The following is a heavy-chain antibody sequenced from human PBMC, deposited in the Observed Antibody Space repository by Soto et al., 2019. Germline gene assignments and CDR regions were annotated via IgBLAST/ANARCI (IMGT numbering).Heavy chain of an antibody. CDR1: GGTFSSYA. Sequence: ASVKVSCKASGGTFSSYATSWVRQAPGQGLEWMGGIIPIFGTANYAQKFQGRVTITADESTSTAYMELSSLRSEDTAVYYCARVGTTFFSVYYYYYGMDVWGQGTTVTVSS. V-gene: IGHV1-69*13. CDR3: ARVGTTFFSVYYYYYGMDV. D-gene: IGHD2-2*01. J-gene: IGHJ6*02. CDR2: IIPIFGTA.